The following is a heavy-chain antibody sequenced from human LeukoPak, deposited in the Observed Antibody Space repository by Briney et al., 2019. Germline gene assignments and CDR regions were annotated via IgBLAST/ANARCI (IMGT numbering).Heavy chain of an antibody. D-gene: IGHD3-22*01. Sequence: SETLSLTCTVSGASISGYLWTWIRQPPGKGREWMGYVYDNGDTNYHPSFTGRVSISVDVSKNQFSLKLTSVLAADTADYFCARLSDYDVDTSHYMDVWGKGTTVTVSS. CDR2: VYDNGDT. CDR3: ARLSDYDVDTSHYMDV. J-gene: IGHJ6*03. V-gene: IGHV4-59*01. CDR1: GASISGYL.